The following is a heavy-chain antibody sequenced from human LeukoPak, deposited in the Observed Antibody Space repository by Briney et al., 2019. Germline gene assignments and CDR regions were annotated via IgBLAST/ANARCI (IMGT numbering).Heavy chain of an antibody. V-gene: IGHV3-48*03. Sequence: GGSLRLSRAASGFTFNNFEMNWVRHAPGKGLEWISYVSGSGSEIYYGDSVKGRFTISRDNAKSSLYLQMNSLRAEDTAVYYCATKVPGNSHFSSWGQGTLVTVSS. D-gene: IGHD6-19*01. CDR2: VSGSGSEI. J-gene: IGHJ4*02. CDR1: GFTFNNFE. CDR3: ATKVPGNSHFSS.